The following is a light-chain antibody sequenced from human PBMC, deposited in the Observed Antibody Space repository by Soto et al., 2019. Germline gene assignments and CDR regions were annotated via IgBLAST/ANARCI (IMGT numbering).Light chain of an antibody. V-gene: IGKV1-5*01. CDR2: DAS. CDR1: QSISSW. J-gene: IGKJ2*01. Sequence: DIQMTQSPSTLSSSVGDRVTITCRASQSISSWLAWYQQKPGNAPKLLIYDASSLESGVPSRLSGSGAGTEFTLTTRRLLPDDFAIYYCQQYNSYPYTFGQGNQMEIK. CDR3: QQYNSYPYT.